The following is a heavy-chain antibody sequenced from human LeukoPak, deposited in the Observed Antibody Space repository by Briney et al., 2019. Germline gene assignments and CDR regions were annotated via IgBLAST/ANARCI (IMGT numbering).Heavy chain of an antibody. V-gene: IGHV3-11*01. CDR2: ISGSGNSI. D-gene: IGHD6-19*01. Sequence: GGSLRLSCAGSGFAFSDYYMTWIRQAPGRGLEFISYISGSGNSIVYADSVKGRFTISRDNAKNSLYLQMNSLRDEDTAVYYCAREPRLAVYWGQGTLVIVSS. CDR3: AREPRLAVY. CDR1: GFAFSDYY. J-gene: IGHJ4*02.